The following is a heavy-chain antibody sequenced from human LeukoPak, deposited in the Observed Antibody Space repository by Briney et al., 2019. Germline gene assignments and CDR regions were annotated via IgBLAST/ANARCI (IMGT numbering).Heavy chain of an antibody. Sequence: SGGSLRLSCAASGFIFSSYGMHWVRQAPGKGLEWVAFIRYDGSKKYYADSVKGRFTISRDNSKNTLYLQMNSLRAEDTAVYYCAKSLIAVADTYWGQGTLVTVSS. CDR1: GFIFSSYG. J-gene: IGHJ4*02. CDR2: IRYDGSKK. V-gene: IGHV3-30*02. D-gene: IGHD6-19*01. CDR3: AKSLIAVADTY.